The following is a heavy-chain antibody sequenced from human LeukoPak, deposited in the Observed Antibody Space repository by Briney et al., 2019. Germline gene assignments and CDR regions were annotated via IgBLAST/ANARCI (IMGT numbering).Heavy chain of an antibody. J-gene: IGHJ4*02. CDR2: ISGSGGST. CDR1: GFTFSSYG. V-gene: IGHV3-23*01. D-gene: IGHD3-9*01. Sequence: GGSLRLSCAASGFTFSSYGMSWVRQAPGKGLEWVSAISGSGGSTYYADSVKGRFTISRDNSKNTLYLQMNSLRAEDTAVYYCAKDRPVLRYFDWLYHEFDYWGQGTLVTVSS. CDR3: AKDRPVLRYFDWLYHEFDY.